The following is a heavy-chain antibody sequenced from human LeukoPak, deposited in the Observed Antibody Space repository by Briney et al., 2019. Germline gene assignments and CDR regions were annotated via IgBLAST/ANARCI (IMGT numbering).Heavy chain of an antibody. CDR1: GGSISSGDYY. J-gene: IGHJ5*02. Sequence: SETLSLTCTVSGGSISSGDYYWSWIRQPPGKGLEWIGYIYYSGSTYYNPSLKSRVTISVDTSKNQFSLKLSSVTAADTAVYYCARVGYQQLPGGWFDPWGQGTLVTVSS. CDR2: IYYSGST. V-gene: IGHV4-30-4*01. D-gene: IGHD6-13*01. CDR3: ARVGYQQLPGGWFDP.